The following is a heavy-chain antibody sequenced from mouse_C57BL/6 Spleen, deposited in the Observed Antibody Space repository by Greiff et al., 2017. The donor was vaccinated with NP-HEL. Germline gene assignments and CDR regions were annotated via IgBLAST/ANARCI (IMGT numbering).Heavy chain of an antibody. Sequence: QVQLQQSGPELVKPGASVKISCKASGYAFSSSWMNWVKQRPGKGLEWIGRIYPGDGDTNYNGKFKGKATLTADKSSSTAYMQLSSLTSEDSAVYFCAREKDGYYPDYWGQGTTLTVSS. J-gene: IGHJ2*01. D-gene: IGHD2-3*01. CDR2: IYPGDGDT. V-gene: IGHV1-82*01. CDR1: GYAFSSSW. CDR3: AREKDGYYPDY.